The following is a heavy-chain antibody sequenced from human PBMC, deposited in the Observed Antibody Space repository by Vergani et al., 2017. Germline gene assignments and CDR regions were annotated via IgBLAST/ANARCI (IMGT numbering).Heavy chain of an antibody. V-gene: IGHV3-23*04. CDR2: ISGPGLST. D-gene: IGHD2/OR15-2a*01. Sequence: VEAGGGLVQPGGSLRLSCTASGFTFQAFAFHWVRQVSGRGLEWVSSISGPGLSTYYADSVKGRFSISRDNSKNTVFLQMHSLTAEDTAIYYCVKEKIDLGSYFFDSWGHGILVTVSS. CDR3: VKEKIDLGSYFFDS. J-gene: IGHJ4*01. CDR1: GFTFQAFA.